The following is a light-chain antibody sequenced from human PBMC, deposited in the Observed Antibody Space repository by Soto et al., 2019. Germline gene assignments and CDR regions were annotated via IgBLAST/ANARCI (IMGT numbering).Light chain of an antibody. Sequence: DIPLPQSPSFMSASVPVTVTITCRASQGISSYLAWYQQKPGKAPKLLIYAASTLQSGVPSRFSGSGSGTEFTLTISSLQPEDFATYYCQQLNSYPLTFGGGSKVDI. CDR3: QQLNSYPLT. CDR1: QGISSY. J-gene: IGKJ4*01. V-gene: IGKV1-9*01. CDR2: AAS.